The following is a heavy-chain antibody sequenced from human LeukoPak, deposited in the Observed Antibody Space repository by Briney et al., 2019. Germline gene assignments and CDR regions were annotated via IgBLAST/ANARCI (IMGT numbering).Heavy chain of an antibody. CDR1: GFAFSHHY. D-gene: IGHD5-24*01. CDR3: ARDLNYNFDY. Sequence: GGSLKLSCVASGFAFSHHYMHWVRQAPGKGLVWVSRIDIDGNTNYADSVKGRFTISRDNTKDTVCLQMNSLRAEDTAVYYCARDLNYNFDYWGQGALVTVSS. J-gene: IGHJ4*02. CDR2: IDIDGNT. V-gene: IGHV3-74*01.